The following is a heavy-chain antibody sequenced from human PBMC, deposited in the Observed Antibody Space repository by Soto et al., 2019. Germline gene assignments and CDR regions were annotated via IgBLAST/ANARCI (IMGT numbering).Heavy chain of an antibody. Sequence: QVQLQESGPGLVKPSQTLSLTCTVSGGSISSGGYYWRWIRQHPGKGLEWIGYIYYSGSTYYNPYLKGRVTISVATSQNQFALKLCSVTAADTAVYYCAAQLSAQDALDIWVQGTMVTFSP. J-gene: IGHJ3*02. CDR1: GGSISSGGYY. V-gene: IGHV4-31*03. CDR3: AAQLSAQDALDI. D-gene: IGHD1-1*01. CDR2: IYYSGST.